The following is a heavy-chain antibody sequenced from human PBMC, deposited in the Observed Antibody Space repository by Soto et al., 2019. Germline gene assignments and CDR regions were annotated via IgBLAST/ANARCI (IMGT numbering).Heavy chain of an antibody. D-gene: IGHD3-10*01. CDR1: CGSFSGYY. CDR3: ATDNKGYYDFDY. Sequence: PSETLSLTSAVYCGSFSGYYWSWIRQPPGKGLEWIGEINHSGSTNYNPSLKSRVTISVDTSKNQFSLKLSSVTAADTAVYYCATDNKGYYDFDYWGQGTLVTVSS. V-gene: IGHV4-34*01. CDR2: INHSGST. J-gene: IGHJ4*02.